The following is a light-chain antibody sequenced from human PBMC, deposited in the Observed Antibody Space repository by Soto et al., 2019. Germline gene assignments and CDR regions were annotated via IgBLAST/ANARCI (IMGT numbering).Light chain of an antibody. CDR3: ASYTGGTTLYV. J-gene: IGLJ1*01. Sequence: QSALTQPASVSGSPGQSINISCTGTSSDVGGYNYVSWYRQHPGKAPKLMIFEVSNRPSGVSNRFSGSRSGNTASLTISGLQPEDEADYYCASYTGGTTLYVFGAGTKLTVL. CDR2: EVS. V-gene: IGLV2-14*01. CDR1: SSDVGGYNY.